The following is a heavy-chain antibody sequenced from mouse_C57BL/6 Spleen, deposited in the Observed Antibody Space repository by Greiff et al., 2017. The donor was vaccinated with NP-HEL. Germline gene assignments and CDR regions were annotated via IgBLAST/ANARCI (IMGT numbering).Heavy chain of an antibody. J-gene: IGHJ4*01. V-gene: IGHV3-6*01. CDR1: GYSITSGYY. CDR2: ISYDGSN. Sequence: EVQLQQSGPGLVKPSQSLSLTCSVTGYSITSGYYWNWIRQFPGKKLEWMGYISYDGSNNYNPYLKNRISITRDTSKNQFFLKLNSVTTEDTATYYCARGGWLSFWATDYWGQGTSVTVSS. D-gene: IGHD2-3*01. CDR3: ARGGWLSFWATDY.